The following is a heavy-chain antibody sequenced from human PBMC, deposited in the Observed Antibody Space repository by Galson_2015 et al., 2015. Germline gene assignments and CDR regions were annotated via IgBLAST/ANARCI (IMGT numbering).Heavy chain of an antibody. J-gene: IGHJ4*02. CDR2: ISSSSSYT. CDR1: GFTFSDYY. V-gene: IGHV3-11*03. D-gene: IGHD4-17*01. Sequence: SLRLSCAASGFTFSDYYMSWIRQAPGKGLEWVLYISSSSSYTNYADSVKGRFTISRDNAKNSLYLQMNSLRAEDTAVYYCARGYTVTYIDYWGQGTLVTVSS. CDR3: ARGYTVTYIDY.